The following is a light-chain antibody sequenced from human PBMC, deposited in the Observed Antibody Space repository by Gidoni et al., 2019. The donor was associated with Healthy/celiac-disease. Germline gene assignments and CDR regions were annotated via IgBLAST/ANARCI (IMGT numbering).Light chain of an antibody. V-gene: IGKV3-15*01. Sequence: EIVMTQSPATLSASPGERATLSCRASQSVSSNLAWYQQKPGQAPRLLIYVASTRATGIPARFSGSGSGTEFTLTISSLQSEDFAVYYCQQYNNWPPTFGQGTKVEIK. CDR1: QSVSSN. CDR3: QQYNNWPPT. J-gene: IGKJ1*01. CDR2: VAS.